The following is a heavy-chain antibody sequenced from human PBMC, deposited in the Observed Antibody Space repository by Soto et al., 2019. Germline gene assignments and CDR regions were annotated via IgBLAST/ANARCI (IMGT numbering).Heavy chain of an antibody. Sequence: ASVKVSCKASGYTFTSYAMHWVRQAPGQRLEWMGWINAGNGNTKYSQKLQGRVTITRDTSASTAYMELSSLRSEDTALYYFAIGSTVGPYVPRLYWYFDLWGRGTLVTVSS. D-gene: IGHD3-16*01. CDR1: GYTFTSYA. CDR3: AIGSTVGPYVPRLYWYFDL. CDR2: INAGNGNT. V-gene: IGHV1-3*01. J-gene: IGHJ2*01.